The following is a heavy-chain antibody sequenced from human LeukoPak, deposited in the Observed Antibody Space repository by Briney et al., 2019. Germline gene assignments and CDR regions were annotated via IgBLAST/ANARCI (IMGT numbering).Heavy chain of an antibody. CDR1: GFTFSSYE. CDR2: ISSSGNTI. CDR3: ARCPLNYYYMDV. J-gene: IGHJ6*03. Sequence: GGSLRLSCAASGFTFSSYEMNWVRQPPGKGLEWVSYISSSGNTIYYADSVKGRFTISRDNAKNSLYLQMNSVRAEDTAVYYCARCPLNYYYMDVWGKGTTVTISS. D-gene: IGHD5/OR15-5a*01. V-gene: IGHV3-48*03.